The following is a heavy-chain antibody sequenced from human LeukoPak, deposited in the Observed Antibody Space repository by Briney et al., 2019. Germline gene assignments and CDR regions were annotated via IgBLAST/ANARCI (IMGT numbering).Heavy chain of an antibody. Sequence: GGSLRLSCGSTAFNFAAYWMHWVREDPRQGLLGVARINSDGTTTNYADCVKGRFTISRDNAKNTLFLQMNSLRAEDTAVYFCAVSNGGYGPWGQGALVTVSS. CDR1: AFNFAAYW. CDR2: INSDGTTT. J-gene: IGHJ5*02. D-gene: IGHD5-12*01. V-gene: IGHV3-74*01. CDR3: AVSNGGYGP.